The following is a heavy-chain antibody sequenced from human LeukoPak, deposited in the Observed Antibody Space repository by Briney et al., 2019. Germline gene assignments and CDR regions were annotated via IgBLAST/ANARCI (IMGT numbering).Heavy chain of an antibody. CDR2: IKQDGSEK. V-gene: IGHV3-7*03. J-gene: IGHJ4*02. Sequence: GGSLRLSCAASGITFSSYWMSWVRQAPGKGLEWVANIKQDGSEKYYVDSVKGRFTISRDNAKNSLYLQMNSLRAEDTAVYYCARADRMYYYGSGKSYWGQGTLVTVSS. D-gene: IGHD3-10*01. CDR1: GITFSSYW. CDR3: ARADRMYYYGSGKSY.